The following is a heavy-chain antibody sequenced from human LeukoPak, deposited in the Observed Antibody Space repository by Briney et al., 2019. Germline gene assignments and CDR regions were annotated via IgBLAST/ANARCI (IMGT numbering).Heavy chain of an antibody. Sequence: ASVKVSCKASGYTFTSYDINWVRQATGQGLEWMGWMNPNSGNTGYAQKFQGRVTMTRNTSISTAYMELSSLRSEDTAVYYCARAPSIAGTTPPGYWGQGTLVTVSS. CDR3: ARAPSIAGTTPPGY. CDR1: GYTFTSYD. V-gene: IGHV1-8*01. CDR2: MNPNSGNT. D-gene: IGHD1-7*01. J-gene: IGHJ4*02.